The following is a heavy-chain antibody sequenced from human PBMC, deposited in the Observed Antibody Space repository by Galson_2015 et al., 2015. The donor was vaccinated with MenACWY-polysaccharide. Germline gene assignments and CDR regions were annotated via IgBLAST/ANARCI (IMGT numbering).Heavy chain of an antibody. J-gene: IGHJ3*01. D-gene: IGHD2-2*01. CDR3: TTGEIKDIVVVIGV. V-gene: IGHV3-15*01. CDR1: GFTFSNAW. Sequence: SLRLSCAASGFTFSNAWMSWVRQAPGKGLEWVGRIKSKTDGGTTDYAAPVKGRFTISRDDSKNTLYLQMNSLKTEDTAVYYCTTGEIKDIVVVIGVWGQGTMVTVSS. CDR2: IKSKTDGGTT.